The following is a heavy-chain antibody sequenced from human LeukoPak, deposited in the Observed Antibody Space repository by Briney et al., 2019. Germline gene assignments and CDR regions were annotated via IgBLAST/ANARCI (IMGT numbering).Heavy chain of an antibody. CDR3: ARGRGGSYSYDY. V-gene: IGHV4-59*01. CDR2: IYYSGST. Sequence: SETLSLTCTVSGGSISSYYWSWIRQPPGKGLEWIGYIYYSGSTNYNPSLESRVTISVDTSKNQFSLKLSSVTAADTAVYYCARGRGGSYSYDYWGQGTLVTVSS. J-gene: IGHJ4*02. D-gene: IGHD2-15*01. CDR1: GGSISSYY.